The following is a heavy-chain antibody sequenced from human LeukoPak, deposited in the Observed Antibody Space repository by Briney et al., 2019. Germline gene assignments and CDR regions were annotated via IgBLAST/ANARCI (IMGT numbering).Heavy chain of an antibody. CDR3: VRGGNVAAAHFDY. CDR1: GFTFTDYY. Sequence: GGSLRLSCAASGFTFTDYYMSWVRPAPGKGLEWISYISTSGSTIYYADSVKGRFTISRDNAENSLYLQMNSLRAEDTAVYYCVRGGNVAAAHFDYWGRGTLVTVSP. CDR2: ISTSGSTI. J-gene: IGHJ4*02. V-gene: IGHV3-11*04. D-gene: IGHD6-25*01.